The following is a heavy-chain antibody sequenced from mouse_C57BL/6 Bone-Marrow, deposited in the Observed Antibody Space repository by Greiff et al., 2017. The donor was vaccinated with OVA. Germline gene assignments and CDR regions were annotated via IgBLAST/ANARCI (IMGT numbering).Heavy chain of an antibody. CDR3: LAYYFDY. Sequence: EVQLQQSGAELVRPGASVKLSCTASGFNIKDDYMHWVKQRPEQGLEWIGWIVPENGDTEYASKFQGKATITADTSSNTAYLQLSSLTSEDTAVYYCLAYYFDYWGQGTTLTVSS. D-gene: IGHD6-1*01. CDR1: GFNIKDDY. J-gene: IGHJ2*01. V-gene: IGHV14-4*01. CDR2: IVPENGDT.